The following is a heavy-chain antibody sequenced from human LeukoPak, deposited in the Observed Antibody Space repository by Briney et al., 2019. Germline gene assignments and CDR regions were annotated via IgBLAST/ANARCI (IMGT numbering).Heavy chain of an antibody. Sequence: LPGGSLRLSCAASGFTFSSYWMHWVRQAPGKGLVWVSRINSDGSSTSYADSVKGRFTISRDYAKNTLYLQMNSLRAEDTTVYYCARGGASRGNWFDPWSQATLVTVSS. CDR3: ARGGASRGNWFDP. J-gene: IGHJ5*01. CDR1: GFTFSSYW. V-gene: IGHV3-74*01. CDR2: INSDGSST.